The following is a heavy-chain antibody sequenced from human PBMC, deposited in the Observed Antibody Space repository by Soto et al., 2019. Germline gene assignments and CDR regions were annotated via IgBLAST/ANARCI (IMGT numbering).Heavy chain of an antibody. D-gene: IGHD3-10*01. J-gene: IGHJ4*02. CDR3: ARGLYYYGSGSYGY. CDR2: INHSGST. CDR1: GVSFSGYC. Sequence: LETLSLTCAFYGVSFSGYCLSSIRQPPGKGLEWIGEINHSGSTNYNPSLKSRVTISVDTSKNQFSLKLSSVTAADTAVYYCARGLYYYGSGSYGYWGQGTLVTVSS. V-gene: IGHV4-34*01.